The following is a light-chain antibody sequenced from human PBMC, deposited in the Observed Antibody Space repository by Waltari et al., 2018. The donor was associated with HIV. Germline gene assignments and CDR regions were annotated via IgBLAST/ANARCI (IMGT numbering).Light chain of an antibody. V-gene: IGLV2-14*03. CDR1: SSAIDVYKY. CDR3: SSYTTTSTLYV. Sequence: QSTLTQPASVSGSPGQSVTISCTGISSAIDVYKYFSWYQQHPGKAPKLLIYDVSNRPSGVSHRFSGSKSANTASLTISGLQAEDEADYYCSSYTTTSTLYVFGTGTKVTV. J-gene: IGLJ1*01. CDR2: DVS.